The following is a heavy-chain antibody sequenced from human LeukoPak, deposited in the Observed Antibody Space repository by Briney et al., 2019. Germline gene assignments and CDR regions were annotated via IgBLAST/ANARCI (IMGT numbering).Heavy chain of an antibody. V-gene: IGHV4-39*01. CDR2: IYYSGIT. Sequence: SDTLSLTCTVSGASNSSRDRYWGWIRQPPGKGQEWIGSIYYSGITYHNPSLKSRVTISVDTSNNQFSLKMSSVTAADTAVYFCVRHQEGMVRGVLYYMDVWGKGTTVIISS. D-gene: IGHD3-10*01. CDR1: GASNSSRDRY. J-gene: IGHJ6*03. CDR3: VRHQEGMVRGVLYYMDV.